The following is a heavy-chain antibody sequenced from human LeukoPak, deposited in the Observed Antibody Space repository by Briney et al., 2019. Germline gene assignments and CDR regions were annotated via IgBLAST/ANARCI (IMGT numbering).Heavy chain of an antibody. V-gene: IGHV3-11*01. CDR1: GFIFSDYY. J-gene: IGHJ6*02. CDR3: ARGQILPSSGWREHGMDV. CDR2: ISSSGSTI. Sequence: GGSLRLSCAASGFIFSDYYMSWIRQAPGKGLEWVSYISSSGSTIYYADSVKGRFTISRDNAKNSLYLQMNSLRAEDTAVYYCARGQILPSSGWREHGMDVWGQGITVTVSS. D-gene: IGHD6-19*01.